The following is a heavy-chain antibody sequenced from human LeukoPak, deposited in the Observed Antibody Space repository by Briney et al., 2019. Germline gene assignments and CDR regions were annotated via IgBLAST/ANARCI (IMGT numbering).Heavy chain of an antibody. D-gene: IGHD1-7*01. J-gene: IGHJ1*01. CDR3: AAYHASGTFGYFQH. V-gene: IGHV3-30*03. Sequence: GGSLRLSCAASGFTFNTYSMHWVRQAPGKGLEWLAVISYDGSNKYFADSVEGRLVVSRDNSNNTLYLHMNTLRPDDTAIYYCAAYHASGTFGYFQHWGQGTLVTVSS. CDR1: GFTFNTYS. CDR2: ISYDGSNK.